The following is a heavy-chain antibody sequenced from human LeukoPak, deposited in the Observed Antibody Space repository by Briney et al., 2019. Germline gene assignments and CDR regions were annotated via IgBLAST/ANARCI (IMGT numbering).Heavy chain of an antibody. V-gene: IGHV3-72*01. CDR1: GFTFSDHY. Sequence: PGGSLRLSCAASGFTFSDHYMDWVRQAPGKGLEWVGRTRNKANSYTTEYAASVKGRSTISRDDSKSSLYLQMNSLKTEDTAVYYCAREGPTPTFDYWGQGTLVTVSS. CDR2: TRNKANSYTT. J-gene: IGHJ4*02. D-gene: IGHD2-15*01. CDR3: AREGPTPTFDY.